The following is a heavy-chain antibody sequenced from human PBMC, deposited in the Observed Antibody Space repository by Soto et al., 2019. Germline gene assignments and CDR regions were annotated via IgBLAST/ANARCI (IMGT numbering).Heavy chain of an antibody. J-gene: IGHJ4*02. CDR2: ISGSGGST. CDR1: GFTFSSYA. CDR3: AKDMGTHPNTVIEYYFDY. D-gene: IGHD4-4*01. V-gene: IGHV3-23*01. Sequence: GGSLRLSCAASGFTFSSYAMSWVRQAPGKGLEWVSAISGSGGSTYYADSVKGRFTISRDNSKNTLYLQMNSLRAEDTAVYYCAKDMGTHPNTVIEYYFDYWGQGTLVTVSS.